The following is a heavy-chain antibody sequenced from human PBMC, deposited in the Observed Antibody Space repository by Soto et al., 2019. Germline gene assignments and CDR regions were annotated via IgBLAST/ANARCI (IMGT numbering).Heavy chain of an antibody. CDR3: ARDSGGSGYYYGPFDY. J-gene: IGHJ4*02. Sequence: QVQLVESGGGVVQPGRSLRLSCAASGFTFSSYGMHWVRQAPGKGLEWVAVIWYDGSNKYYADSVKGRFTISRDNSKNTLYLQMNRLRAEDTAVYYCARDSGGSGYYYGPFDYWGQGTLVTVSS. D-gene: IGHD3-22*01. V-gene: IGHV3-33*01. CDR1: GFTFSSYG. CDR2: IWYDGSNK.